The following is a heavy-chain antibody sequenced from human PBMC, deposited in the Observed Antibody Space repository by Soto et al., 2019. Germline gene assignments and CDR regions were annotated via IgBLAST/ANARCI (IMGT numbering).Heavy chain of an antibody. V-gene: IGHV1-69*12. CDR3: ARDREAYCGGDCYSRYFQH. CDR1: GGTFSSYA. J-gene: IGHJ1*01. CDR2: IIPIFGTA. Sequence: QVQLVQSGAEVKKPGSSVKVSCKASGGTFSSYAISWVRQAPGQGLEWMGGIIPIFGTANYAQKFQGRVTITADESTRTAYMELSSLRSEDTAVYYCARDREAYCGGDCYSRYFQHWGQGTLVTVSS. D-gene: IGHD2-21*02.